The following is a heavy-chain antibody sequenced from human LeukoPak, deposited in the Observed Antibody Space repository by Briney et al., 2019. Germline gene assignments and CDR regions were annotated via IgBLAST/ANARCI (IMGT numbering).Heavy chain of an antibody. D-gene: IGHD3-10*01. Sequence: SETLSLTCAVYGGSFSGYYWSWIRQPPGKGLEWIGEINHSGSTNYNPSLKSRVTISVDTSKNQFSLKLSSVTAADTAVYYCARDAYGSGTNAFDIWGQGTMVTVSS. CDR3: ARDAYGSGTNAFDI. V-gene: IGHV4-34*01. CDR1: GGSFSGYY. CDR2: INHSGST. J-gene: IGHJ3*02.